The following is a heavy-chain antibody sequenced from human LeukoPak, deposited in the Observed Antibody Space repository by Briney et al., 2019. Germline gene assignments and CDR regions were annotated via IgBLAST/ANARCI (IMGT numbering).Heavy chain of an antibody. J-gene: IGHJ4*02. D-gene: IGHD3-10*01. CDR2: IYYSGST. Sequence: SETLSLTCTVSGVSISNYYWSWIRQPPGKGLEWIGCIYYSGSTKYNPSLKSRVTISVDTSSNQFSLKLNSVTAADTAVYYCARRAYGSGSFNRYHFDYWGQGTLVAVSS. CDR1: GVSISNYY. CDR3: ARRAYGSGSFNRYHFDY. V-gene: IGHV4-59*08.